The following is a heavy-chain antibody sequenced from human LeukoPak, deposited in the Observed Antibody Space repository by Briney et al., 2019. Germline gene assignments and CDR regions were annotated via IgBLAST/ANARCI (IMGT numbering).Heavy chain of an antibody. Sequence: SETLSLTCTVSGGSISSHYWSWIRQPPRKGLEWIGYIYYSGSTNYNPSLKSRVTISVDTSKNQFSLKLSSVTAADTAVYYCARDAPGGNVDYWGQGTLVTVSS. CDR3: ARDAPGGNVDY. CDR2: IYYSGST. D-gene: IGHD2-8*02. J-gene: IGHJ4*02. V-gene: IGHV4-59*11. CDR1: GGSISSHY.